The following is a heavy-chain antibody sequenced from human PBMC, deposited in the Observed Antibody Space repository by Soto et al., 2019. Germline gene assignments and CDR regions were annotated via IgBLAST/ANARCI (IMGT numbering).Heavy chain of an antibody. D-gene: IGHD2-2*01. CDR1: GGSISSSSYS. CDR3: ARMGYCSSTSCSSFDY. V-gene: IGHV4-39*07. CDR2: INNSGST. Sequence: SETLSLTCTVAGGSISSSSYSWGWIRQPPRKGLEWIGEINNSGSTYYNPSLKSRVTISVDTSKNQFSLKLSSVTAADTAVYYCARMGYCSSTSCSSFDYWGQGTLVTVSS. J-gene: IGHJ4*02.